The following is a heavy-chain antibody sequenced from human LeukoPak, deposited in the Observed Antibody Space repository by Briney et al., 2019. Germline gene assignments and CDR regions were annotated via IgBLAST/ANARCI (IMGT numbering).Heavy chain of an antibody. CDR1: GFTLTGYY. Sequence: GASVRVSCKASGFTLTGYYMQWVRQAPGQGLEWMGWINPNTGSVGNAQKFQGRVTMTRDTSINTVYMELIRLRSDDTAVYYCSRGRSISTPGSLSGVWGQGTLVTVSS. D-gene: IGHD3-10*01. CDR2: INPNTGSV. V-gene: IGHV1-2*02. CDR3: SRGRSISTPGSLSGV. J-gene: IGHJ4*02.